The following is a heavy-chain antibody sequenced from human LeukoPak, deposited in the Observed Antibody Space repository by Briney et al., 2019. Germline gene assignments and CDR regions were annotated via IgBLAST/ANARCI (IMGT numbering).Heavy chain of an antibody. V-gene: IGHV4-30-2*01. CDR3: VRGYYYDSSGYWVRAFDI. CDR2: LYHSGTT. J-gene: IGHJ3*02. D-gene: IGHD3-22*01. CDR1: GGSTSSGGYS. Sequence: PSETLSLTCAVSGGSTSSGGYSWSWIRQPPGKALEWIGYLYHSGTTHYNPSLKSRVTISVDRSKNQFSLKLSSVTAADTAVYYCVRGYYYDSSGYWVRAFDIWGQGTMVTVSS.